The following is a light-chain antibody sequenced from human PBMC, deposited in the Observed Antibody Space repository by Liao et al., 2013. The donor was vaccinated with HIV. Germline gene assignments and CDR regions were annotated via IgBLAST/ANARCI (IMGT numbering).Light chain of an antibody. V-gene: IGLV3-1*01. CDR2: QDR. Sequence: SYELTQPPSVSVSPGQTASITCSGDELGDKYACWYQQKPGQSPVLVIYQDRKRPSGIPERFAGSNSGNTATLTISRVEAGDEADYYCQVWDTASDHFHYVFGTGTRVTVL. J-gene: IGLJ1*01. CDR1: ELGDKY. CDR3: QVWDTASDHFHYV.